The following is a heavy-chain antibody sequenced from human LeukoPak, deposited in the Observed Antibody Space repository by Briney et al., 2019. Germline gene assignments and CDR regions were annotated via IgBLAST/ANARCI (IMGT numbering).Heavy chain of an antibody. CDR2: IYPNSGGT. CDR3: ARDSYYDSSGYYSSEYFQH. CDR1: GYTFTGYY. D-gene: IGHD3-22*01. J-gene: IGHJ1*01. Sequence: GASVKVSCKASGYTFTGYYMHWVRQAPGQGLEWIGWIYPNSGGTNYAQKFQGRVTMTRDTSISTAYMELSRLRSDDTAVYYCARDSYYDSSGYYSSEYFQHWGQGTLVTVSS. V-gene: IGHV1-2*02.